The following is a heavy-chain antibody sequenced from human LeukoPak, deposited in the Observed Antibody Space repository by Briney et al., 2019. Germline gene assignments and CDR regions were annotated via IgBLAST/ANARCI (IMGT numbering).Heavy chain of an antibody. CDR2: IRSDSRSK. J-gene: IGHJ1*01. Sequence: GGSLRLSCAASGFTFSNYGMHWVRQAPGKGLEWVAFIRSDSRSKNYADSVKGRFTISRDNAKNTVSLQMNSLRAEDTGVYYCARAPSEIGGYYPEYFRHWGQGTLVTVSS. CDR1: GFTFSNYG. CDR3: ARAPSEIGGYYPEYFRH. D-gene: IGHD3-22*01. V-gene: IGHV3-30*02.